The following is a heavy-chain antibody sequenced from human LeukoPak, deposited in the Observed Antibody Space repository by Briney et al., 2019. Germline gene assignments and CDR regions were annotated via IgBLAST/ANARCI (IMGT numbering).Heavy chain of an antibody. CDR1: GXSISSSSYY. D-gene: IGHD1-14*01. CDR3: ARHAGRYFYYGLDV. V-gene: IGHV4-39*01. Sequence: KPSETLSLTCTVSGXSISSSSYYWGWIRQPPGKGLEWIGTLYYGGSTYYNPSFKSRVTISVDTSKNQFSLKLNSVTAADTAVYYCARHAGRYFYYGLDVWGQGTTVTVSS. CDR2: LYYGGST. J-gene: IGHJ6*02.